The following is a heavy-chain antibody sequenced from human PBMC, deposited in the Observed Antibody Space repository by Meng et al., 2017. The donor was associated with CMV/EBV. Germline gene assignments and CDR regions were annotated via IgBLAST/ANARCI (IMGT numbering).Heavy chain of an antibody. J-gene: IGHJ5*02. D-gene: IGHD2-2*02. Sequence: GGSLRLSCTASGFTFSNYEMNWVRQAPGKGLEWVSSISSSSSYIYYADSVKGRFTISRDNAKNSLYLQMNSLRAEDTAVYYCARYCSSTSCYRFDPWGQGTLVTVSS. CDR1: GFTFSNYE. CDR3: ARYCSSTSCYRFDP. CDR2: ISSSSSYI. V-gene: IGHV3-21*01.